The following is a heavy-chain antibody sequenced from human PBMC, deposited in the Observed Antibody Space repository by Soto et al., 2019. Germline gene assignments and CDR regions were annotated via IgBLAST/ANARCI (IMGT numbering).Heavy chain of an antibody. CDR3: ARARVDTGIRGHYYYYYGMDV. CDR1: GYTFTGYY. Sequence: ASVKVSCKASGYTFTGYYMHWVRQAPGQGLEWMGWINPNSGGTNYAQKFQGRVTMTRDTSISTTYMELSRLRCDDTAVYYCARARVDTGIRGHYYYYYGMDVWGQGTTVTVSS. D-gene: IGHD5-18*01. J-gene: IGHJ6*02. CDR2: INPNSGGT. V-gene: IGHV1-2*02.